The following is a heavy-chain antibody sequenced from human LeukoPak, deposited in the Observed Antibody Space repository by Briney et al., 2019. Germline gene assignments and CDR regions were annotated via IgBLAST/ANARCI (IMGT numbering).Heavy chain of an antibody. CDR3: ATSVLRYFDWLGDDAFDI. V-gene: IGHV1-8*03. CDR2: MNPNSGNT. Sequence: ASVKVSCKASGYTFTSYDISWVRQATGQGLEWMGWMNPNSGNTGYAQKFQGRVTITRNTSISTAYMELSSLRSEDTAVYYCATSVLRYFDWLGDDAFDIWGQGTMVTVSS. D-gene: IGHD3-9*01. J-gene: IGHJ3*02. CDR1: GYTFTSYD.